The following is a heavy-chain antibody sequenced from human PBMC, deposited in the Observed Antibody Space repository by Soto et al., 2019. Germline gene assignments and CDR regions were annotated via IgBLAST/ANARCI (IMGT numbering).Heavy chain of an antibody. Sequence: EVQLVESGGGLVKPGGSLRLSCAASGFTFSSYSMNWVRQSPGKGLEWVSSISSSSSYIYYADSVKGRFTISRDNAKNSLYLQMNSLRAEDTAVDYGARSASSRYWAIDYWGQGTLVTVSS. CDR1: GFTFSSYS. CDR2: ISSSSSYI. D-gene: IGHD2-8*02. J-gene: IGHJ4*02. CDR3: ARSASSRYWAIDY. V-gene: IGHV3-21*01.